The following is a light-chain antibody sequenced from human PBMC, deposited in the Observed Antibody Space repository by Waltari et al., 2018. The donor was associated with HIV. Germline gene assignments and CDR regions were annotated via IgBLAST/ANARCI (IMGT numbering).Light chain of an antibody. CDR2: CAS. Sequence: IVMTQSPHSLTVSLCERATITSKSSQSVFFGSNNKNYLPWYHQQPRQPPNLLFYCASTRESGVPDRVSVSGSGTDFTITSSSLRNEDVAVYYCQKYYSSPLTFGGGTKVEI. V-gene: IGKV4-1*01. CDR3: QKYYSSPLT. CDR1: QSVFFGSNNKNY. J-gene: IGKJ4*01.